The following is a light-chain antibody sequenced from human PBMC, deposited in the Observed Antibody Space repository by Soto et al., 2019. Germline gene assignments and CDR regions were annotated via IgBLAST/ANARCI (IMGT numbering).Light chain of an antibody. Sequence: LPYSLSGSPVQSITISCTGTSSDIGAYDYVSWFQQHPGKAPKLMISEVNNRPSGVSNRFSGSKSGNTASLTISGLQAEDEADYYCFSYTSSGTYVFGTGTKSPS. CDR2: EVN. J-gene: IGLJ1*01. V-gene: IGLV2-14*01. CDR1: SSDIGAYDY. CDR3: FSYTSSGTYV.